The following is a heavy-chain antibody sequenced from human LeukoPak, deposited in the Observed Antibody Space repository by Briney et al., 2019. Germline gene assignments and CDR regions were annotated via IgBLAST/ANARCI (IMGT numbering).Heavy chain of an antibody. CDR3: VKERDRGTDVADDFDF. Sequence: PGGSLRLSCVVSGFTFRDYSMAWVRQLPGGGLEWVSAIARDDFTVYPDPLKGRFTISRDNSRNTLYLQMNTLRAEDTAVYYCVKERDRGTDVADDFDFWGQGTLVTVSS. CDR1: GFTFRDYS. D-gene: IGHD6-19*01. J-gene: IGHJ4*02. V-gene: IGHV3-23*01. CDR2: IARDDFT.